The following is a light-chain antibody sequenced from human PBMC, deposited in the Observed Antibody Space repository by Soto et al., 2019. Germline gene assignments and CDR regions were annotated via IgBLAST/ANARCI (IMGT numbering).Light chain of an antibody. V-gene: IGKV1-13*02. CDR1: QGISSA. CDR2: DAS. J-gene: IGKJ4*01. Sequence: AIQLTQSPSSLSASVGDRVTITCRASQGISSALAWYQHKPGGAPRLLIYDASSLQSGVSSRFSGSGSGTDFTLTISSLQPEDFATYYCQQFQSYALTFGGGTKLEIK. CDR3: QQFQSYALT.